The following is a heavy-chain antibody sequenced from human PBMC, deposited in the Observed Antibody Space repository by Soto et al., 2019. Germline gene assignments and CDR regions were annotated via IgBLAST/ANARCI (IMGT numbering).Heavy chain of an antibody. J-gene: IGHJ4*02. D-gene: IGHD2-2*01. Sequence: HVLLVQSGGELKKPGASVKVSCNTSGYTFNTYFITWVRQAPGQGLEWMGWTSPHNGNTNYAEKFQGRVTMTTDTITKTAYMELRNLRFDDTAVYYCARDTSNSFDYWGQGTPVTVSS. CDR2: TSPHNGNT. CDR1: GYTFNTYF. V-gene: IGHV1-18*01. CDR3: ARDTSNSFDY.